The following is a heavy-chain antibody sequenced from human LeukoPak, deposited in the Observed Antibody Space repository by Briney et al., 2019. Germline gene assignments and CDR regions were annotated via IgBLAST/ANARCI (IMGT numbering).Heavy chain of an antibody. V-gene: IGHV3-13*01. CDR1: GFTFSSYD. D-gene: IGHD2-15*01. CDR3: TREFCGSRAACAGGFYYDV. CDR2: IGVAGDT. Sequence: GGSLRLSCAASGFTFSSYDFHWVRKAPGKGLEWVSAIGVAGDTYYADSVKGRFTISRENAANSLYLQMHGLSAGDTALYYCTREFCGSRAACAGGFYYDVWGRGTLVTVSS. J-gene: IGHJ2*01.